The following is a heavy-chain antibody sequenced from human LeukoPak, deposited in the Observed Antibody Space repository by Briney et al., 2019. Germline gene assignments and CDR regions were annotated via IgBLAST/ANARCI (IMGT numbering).Heavy chain of an antibody. CDR2: IYHSGST. D-gene: IGHD2/OR15-2a*01. CDR3: ARSFLDYMDV. Sequence: SETLSLTCAVSGYSISSGSYWGWIRQPPGKGLEWIGSIYHSGSTYYNPSLKSRVTISVDTSKNQFSLEMSSVTAADTAVYFCARSFLDYMDVWGKGTTVTVSS. J-gene: IGHJ6*03. CDR1: GYSISSGSY. V-gene: IGHV4-38-2*01.